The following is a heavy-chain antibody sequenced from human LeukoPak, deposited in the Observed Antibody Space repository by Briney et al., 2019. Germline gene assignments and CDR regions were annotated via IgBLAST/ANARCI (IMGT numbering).Heavy chain of an antibody. CDR3: ARDRGSPLRWSSSDYFDY. J-gene: IGHJ4*02. CDR2: KSYDGSNK. V-gene: IGHV3-30-3*01. CDR1: GFTFSSYA. D-gene: IGHD1-26*01. Sequence: GRSLRLSCAASGFTFSSYAMHWVRQAPGKGLEWVAVKSYDGSNKYYADSVKGRFTISRDNSKNTLYLQMNSLRAEDTAVYYCARDRGSPLRWSSSDYFDYWGQGTLVTVSS.